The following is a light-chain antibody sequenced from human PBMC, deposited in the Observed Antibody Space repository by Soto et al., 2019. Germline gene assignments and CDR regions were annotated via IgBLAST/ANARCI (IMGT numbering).Light chain of an antibody. J-gene: IGKJ1*01. CDR3: QRYTNYWT. CDR1: QGISDW. CDR2: DAS. V-gene: IGKV1-5*01. Sequence: IQRTDQASISVVAVSLKETITFRASQGISDWVACCQLKPGKAPKLLIYDASRLESGVPSRFSGSGYGTDFTLTISALQPDDFTPSSGQRYTNYWTCGQGTKVDIK.